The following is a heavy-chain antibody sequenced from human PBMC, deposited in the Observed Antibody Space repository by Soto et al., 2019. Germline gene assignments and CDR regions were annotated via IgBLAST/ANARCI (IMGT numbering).Heavy chain of an antibody. CDR3: AREDCSAGTCSYFDY. CDR2: INHSGST. CDR1: GGSFSGYY. Sequence: LSLTCAVYGGSFSGYYWTWIRQPPGKGLEWIGEINHSGSTNYNPSLKSRVTISVDTSKNQFSLKLSSVTAADTAVYYCAREDCSAGTCSYFDYWGQGTLVTVSS. V-gene: IGHV4-34*01. J-gene: IGHJ4*02. D-gene: IGHD2-15*01.